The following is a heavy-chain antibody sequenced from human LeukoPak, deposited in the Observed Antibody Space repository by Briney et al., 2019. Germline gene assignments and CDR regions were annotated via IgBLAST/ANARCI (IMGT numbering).Heavy chain of an antibody. Sequence: GESLKISCKGSGYSFTSYWIGWARQMPGKGLEWMGIIYPGDSATRYSPSFQGQVTISADKSISTAYLQWSSLKASDTAMYYCARLINYGSGAPGYYYMDVWGKGTTVTISS. CDR2: IYPGDSAT. D-gene: IGHD3-10*01. J-gene: IGHJ6*03. V-gene: IGHV5-51*01. CDR1: GYSFTSYW. CDR3: ARLINYGSGAPGYYYMDV.